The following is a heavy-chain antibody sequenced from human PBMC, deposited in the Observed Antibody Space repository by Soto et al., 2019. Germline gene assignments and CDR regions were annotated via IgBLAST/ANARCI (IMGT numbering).Heavy chain of an antibody. D-gene: IGHD2-15*01. J-gene: IGHJ4*02. Sequence: ASVKVSCKASGYTFTKFHLHWVRLAPGQGLEWMGMIAPSGGSTSYAQKFQGRVTMTRDTSTSTVYMELSSLRSEDTAVYYCARRGWLGYCSGGSCHGFDYWGQGTLVTVSS. CDR1: GYTFTKFH. CDR2: IAPSGGST. CDR3: ARRGWLGYCSGGSCHGFDY. V-gene: IGHV1-46*01.